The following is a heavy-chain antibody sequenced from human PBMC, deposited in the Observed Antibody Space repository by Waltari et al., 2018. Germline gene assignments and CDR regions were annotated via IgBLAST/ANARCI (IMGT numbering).Heavy chain of an antibody. D-gene: IGHD3-16*01. CDR3: AKDAFGNTYMDH. V-gene: IGHV3-30*18. J-gene: IGHJ4*02. CDR1: GCSLSHSG. CDR2: LWFEGGDE. Sequence: QLQLVESGGGVVQPGTSLRLSCAASGCSLSHSGMHWVRQAPGRGLEWVALLWFEGGDEYYADSVRGRFTISRDNSKNILYLHMDSLRVDDTAVYYCAKDAFGNTYMDHWGQGTLVTVSS.